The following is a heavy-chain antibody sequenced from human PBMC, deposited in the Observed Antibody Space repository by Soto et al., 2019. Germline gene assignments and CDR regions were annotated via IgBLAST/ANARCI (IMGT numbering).Heavy chain of an antibody. CDR1: GGSISRADYY. D-gene: IGHD3-16*01. V-gene: IGHV4-30-4*01. J-gene: IGHJ5*01. CDR3: ARVTFTPKWFAS. Sequence: TLSLTCTVSGGSISRADYYWSWMRQPPGKGLELIGYVYWRASIYYNPPLESRIRISVHTSKNHFSLKLTSVTAADTAMYFCARVTFTPKWFASRGQGTLVTVSS. CDR2: VYWRASI.